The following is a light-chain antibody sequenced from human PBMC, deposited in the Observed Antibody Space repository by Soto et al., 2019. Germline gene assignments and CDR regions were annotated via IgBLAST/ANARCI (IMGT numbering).Light chain of an antibody. J-gene: IGLJ2*01. Sequence: QSVLTQPPSASGTPGQRVTISCSGSSSNIGSNTVNWYQQLPGTAPKLVIYSNNRRPSGVPDRFSGSKSGTSASLAISGLQSEDEADYYCAAWDDSLNVVFGGGTQLTVL. CDR1: SSNIGSNT. CDR3: AAWDDSLNVV. CDR2: SNN. V-gene: IGLV1-44*01.